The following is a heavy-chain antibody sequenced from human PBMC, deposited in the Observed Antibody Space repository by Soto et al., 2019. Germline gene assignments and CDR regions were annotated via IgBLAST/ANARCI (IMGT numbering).Heavy chain of an antibody. CDR1: GGSFSGYY. Sequence: QVQLQQWGAGLLKPSETLSLTCAVYGGSFSGYYWSWIRQPPRKGLEWLGEINHSGSTNYNPSLKSRVTISVDTSKNQFSLKLTSVTAADTAVYYCARVGYSSSWYRRGAFDIWGQGTMVTVSS. D-gene: IGHD6-13*01. J-gene: IGHJ3*02. V-gene: IGHV4-34*01. CDR3: ARVGYSSSWYRRGAFDI. CDR2: INHSGST.